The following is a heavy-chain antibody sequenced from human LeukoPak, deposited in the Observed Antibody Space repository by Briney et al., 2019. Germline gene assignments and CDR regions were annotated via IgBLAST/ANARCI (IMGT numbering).Heavy chain of an antibody. J-gene: IGHJ6*03. D-gene: IGHD1-26*01. V-gene: IGHV1-46*01. CDR1: GYTFTSYY. Sequence: ASVKVSCKASGYTFTSYYMHWVRQAPGQGLEWMGIINPSGGSTSCAQKFQGRVTMTRDMSTSTVYMELSSLRSEDTAVYYCAREGAPWTRLNYYYYYMDVWGKGTTVTVSS. CDR2: INPSGGST. CDR3: AREGAPWTRLNYYYYYMDV.